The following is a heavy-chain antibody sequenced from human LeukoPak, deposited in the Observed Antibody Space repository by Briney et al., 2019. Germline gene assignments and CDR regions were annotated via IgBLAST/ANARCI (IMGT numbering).Heavy chain of an antibody. J-gene: IGHJ4*02. Sequence: GGSLRLSCAASGFTFSNYGMHWVRQAPGKGLEWVAFIRSDGNTKYYVDSVKGRFVISRDNSRNTLFVYMNSLRAEDSAVYYCARRGYDFWSGYYTIGYWGQGTLVTVSS. CDR3: ARRGYDFWSGYYTIGY. D-gene: IGHD3-3*01. V-gene: IGHV3-30*02. CDR1: GFTFSNYG. CDR2: IRSDGNTK.